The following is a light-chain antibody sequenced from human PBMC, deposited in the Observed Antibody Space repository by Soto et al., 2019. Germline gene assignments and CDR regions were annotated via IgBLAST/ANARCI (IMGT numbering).Light chain of an antibody. J-gene: IGKJ2*01. CDR1: QSVLYSSNNKNY. V-gene: IGKV4-1*01. CDR3: QQYESTPPT. CDR2: WAS. Sequence: IVMTPSPDSLAVSLVERTTINCKSSQSVLYSSNNKNYLAWYQQRPGQPPKLLIYWASTRESGVPDRFSGSGSGTDFTLTITSLQAEDVAVYYCQQYESTPPTFGQGTKLEIK.